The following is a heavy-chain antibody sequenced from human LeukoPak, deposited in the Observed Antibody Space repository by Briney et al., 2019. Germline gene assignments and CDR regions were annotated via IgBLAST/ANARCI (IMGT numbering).Heavy chain of an antibody. CDR2: ISGSGENT. CDR1: GFTFSSDW. D-gene: IGHD3-10*01. J-gene: IGHJ4*02. V-gene: IGHV3-23*01. CDR3: AKVKGSVDD. Sequence: GGSLRLSCAASGFTFSSDWMYWVRQAPGKGLEWVSAISGSGENTYYADSVKGRFTISRDNSKNTLYLEMKSLRVDDTAVYYCAKVKGSVDDWGQGTLVTVSS.